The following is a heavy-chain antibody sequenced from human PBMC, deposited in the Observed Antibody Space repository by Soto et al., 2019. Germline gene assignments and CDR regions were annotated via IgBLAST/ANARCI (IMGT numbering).Heavy chain of an antibody. D-gene: IGHD3-16*01. V-gene: IGHV3-23*01. CDR2: ISDGDTT. J-gene: IGHJ6*02. CDR3: ASNYAYAEGYYFYGIDV. CDR1: GFTFSSYA. Sequence: GGSLRLSCAASGFTFSSYAMSWVRQAPGKGLEWVSAISDGDTTYYADSVKGRFTISRDNAKNTLHLQMNSLGAEDTAVYYCASNYAYAEGYYFYGIDVWGQGTTVTVSS.